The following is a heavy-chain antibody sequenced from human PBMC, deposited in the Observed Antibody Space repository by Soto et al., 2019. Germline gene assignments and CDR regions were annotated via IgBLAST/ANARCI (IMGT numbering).Heavy chain of an antibody. CDR3: ARESTIGYSYGSRDAFDI. J-gene: IGHJ3*02. CDR1: GFTFSSYW. Sequence: GGSLRLSCAASGFTFSSYWMSWVRQAPGKGLEWVANIKQDGSEKYYVDSVKGRFTMCRDNAKNSLYLQMNSLRAEDTAVYYCARESTIGYSYGSRDAFDIWGQGTMVTVSS. CDR2: IKQDGSEK. V-gene: IGHV3-7*05. D-gene: IGHD5-18*01.